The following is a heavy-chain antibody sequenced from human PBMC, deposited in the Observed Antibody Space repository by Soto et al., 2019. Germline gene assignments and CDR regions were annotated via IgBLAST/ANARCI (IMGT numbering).Heavy chain of an antibody. Sequence: GGSLRLSCAASGFTFSSYAMSWVRQAPGKGLEWVSAISGSGGSTYYADSVKGRFTISRDNSKNTLYLQMNSLRAEDTDVYYCAKQSYYCYGSGSYYHVFDYWGQGTLVTVSS. J-gene: IGHJ4*02. V-gene: IGHV3-23*01. CDR2: ISGSGGST. CDR3: AKQSYYCYGSGSYYHVFDY. D-gene: IGHD3-10*01. CDR1: GFTFSSYA.